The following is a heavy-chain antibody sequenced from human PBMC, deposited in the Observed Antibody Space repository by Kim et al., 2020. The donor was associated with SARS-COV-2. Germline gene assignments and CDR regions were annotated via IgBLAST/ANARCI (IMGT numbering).Heavy chain of an antibody. CDR1: GFTFSSYS. CDR2: ISSSSSTI. Sequence: GGSLRLSCAASGFTFSSYSMNWVRQAPGKGLEWVSYISSSSSTIYYADSVKGRFTISRDNAKNSLYLQMNSLRDEDTAVYYCARNQAEIAARQYYYYGMDVWGQGTTVTVSS. CDR3: ARNQAEIAARQYYYYGMDV. J-gene: IGHJ6*02. D-gene: IGHD6-6*01. V-gene: IGHV3-48*02.